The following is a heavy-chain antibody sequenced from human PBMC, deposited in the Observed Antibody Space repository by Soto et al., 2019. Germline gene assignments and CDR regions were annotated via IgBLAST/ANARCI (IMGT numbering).Heavy chain of an antibody. CDR1: GGSISSSSYY. CDR2: IYYSGST. CDR3: ARSQTTVTSYDY. D-gene: IGHD4-17*01. J-gene: IGHJ4*02. V-gene: IGHV4-39*07. Sequence: SETLSLTCTVSGGSISSSSYYWGWIRQPPGKGLEWIGSIYYSGSTYYNLSLKSRVTISVDTSKNQFSLKLSSVTAADTAVYYCARSQTTVTSYDYWGQGTLVTVS.